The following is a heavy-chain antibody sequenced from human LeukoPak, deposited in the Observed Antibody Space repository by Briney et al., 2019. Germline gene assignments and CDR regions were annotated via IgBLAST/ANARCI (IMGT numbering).Heavy chain of an antibody. CDR2: ISDSGGST. D-gene: IGHD1-1*01. Sequence: GSLRLSCAASGFTFSSYTISWVRQAPGKGLEWVAAISDSGGSTYYADSVKGRFTISRDNSKNTLYLQMNSLRAEDTAKYYCAKDGWKYWGQGTLVTVSS. CDR3: AKDGWKY. V-gene: IGHV3-23*01. CDR1: GFTFSSYT. J-gene: IGHJ4*02.